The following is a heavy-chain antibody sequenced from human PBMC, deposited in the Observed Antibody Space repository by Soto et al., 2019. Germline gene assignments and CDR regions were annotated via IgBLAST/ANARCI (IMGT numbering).Heavy chain of an antibody. CDR1: GFTFSNYA. CDR3: AKEKTYYFAY. V-gene: IGHV3-23*01. Sequence: PGGSLRLSCAASGFTFSNYAMSWVRQAPGKGLEWVSTISGNGGSTYYADSVKGRFTISRDNSKNMLFLQINSLRDDDTAVYYGAKEKTYYFAYWGQGPRVTVSS. J-gene: IGHJ4*02. CDR2: ISGNGGST.